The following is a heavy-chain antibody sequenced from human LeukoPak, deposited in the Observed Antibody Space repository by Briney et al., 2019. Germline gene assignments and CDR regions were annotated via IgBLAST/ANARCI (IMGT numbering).Heavy chain of an antibody. J-gene: IGHJ3*01. V-gene: IGHV3-74*01. D-gene: IGHD5-12*01. CDR1: GFTFSSYA. Sequence: PGGSLRLSCAASGFTFSSYAMSWVRQAPGKGLVWVGRIDNDGSDTIYADSVKGRFTVSRDNAKNTLYLQMSSLRAEDTAVYFCARGGFSHGFDVWGQGTVVTVSS. CDR3: ARGGFSHGFDV. CDR2: IDNDGSDT.